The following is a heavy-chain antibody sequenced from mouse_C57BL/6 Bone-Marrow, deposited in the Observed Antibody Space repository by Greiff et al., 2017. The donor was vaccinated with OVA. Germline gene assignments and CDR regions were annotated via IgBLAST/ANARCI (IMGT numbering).Heavy chain of an antibody. Sequence: EVQLQQSGAELVRPGASVKLSCTASGFTFNDYYMHWVQQRPEQGLEWIGWIDPENGDTEYASKFQGKATITADTSSNTAYLQLSSLTTEDTAVYYCTSYGNFDYWGQGTTLTVSS. V-gene: IGHV14-4*01. D-gene: IGHD2-1*01. CDR3: TSYGNFDY. J-gene: IGHJ2*01. CDR1: GFTFNDYY. CDR2: IDPENGDT.